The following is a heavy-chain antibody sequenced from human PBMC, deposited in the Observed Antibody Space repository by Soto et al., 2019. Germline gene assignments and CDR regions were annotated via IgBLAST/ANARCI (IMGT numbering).Heavy chain of an antibody. V-gene: IGHV4-4*07. CDR1: GASISGFY. CDR2: IYATGTT. J-gene: IGHJ5*02. Sequence: LPETLSLTCTVSGASISGFYWSWIRKSAGKGLEWIGRIYATGTTDYNPSLKSRVMMSVDTSKKQFSLKLRSVTAADTAVYYCVRDGTKTLRDWFDPWGQGISVTVSS. D-gene: IGHD1-1*01. CDR3: VRDGTKTLRDWFDP.